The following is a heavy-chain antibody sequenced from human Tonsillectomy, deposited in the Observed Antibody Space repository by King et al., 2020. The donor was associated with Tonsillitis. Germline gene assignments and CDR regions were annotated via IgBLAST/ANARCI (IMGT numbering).Heavy chain of an antibody. CDR3: ARYYYGDYDY. CDR2: SHYTGT. V-gene: IGHV4-39*02. Sequence: QMQLQESGPGLVKPSETLSLTCTVSGGSVSSGTYYWGWIRQPPGKGLEWIGSSHYTGTYYNPSLKSRVTISVDMPKNHFSLKLSSVTAADTAVYYCARYYYGDYDYWGQGTLVTVSS. D-gene: IGHD3-3*01. CDR1: GGSVSSGTYY. J-gene: IGHJ4*02.